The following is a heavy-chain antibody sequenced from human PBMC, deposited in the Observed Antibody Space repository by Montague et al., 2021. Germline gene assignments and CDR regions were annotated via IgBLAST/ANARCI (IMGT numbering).Heavy chain of an antibody. J-gene: IGHJ4*02. V-gene: IGHV4-34*01. Sequence: SETLSLTCAVYGGSLSGYIWNWIRQPPGRDQEWIGQISHTGSTSYNPSLKSRVTMSVDTSENHVSLRLSSVTAADTAVYYCTRGEVAVTGIDYWGQGALVTVSS. CDR1: GGSLSGYI. CDR2: ISHTGST. D-gene: IGHD6-19*01. CDR3: TRGEVAVTGIDY.